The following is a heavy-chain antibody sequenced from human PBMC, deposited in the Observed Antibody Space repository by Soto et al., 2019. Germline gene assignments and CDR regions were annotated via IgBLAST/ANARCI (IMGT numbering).Heavy chain of an antibody. CDR3: VRDPPTPITFDACDL. Sequence: QVQLVDSGGGVVQPGRSLRLSCAASGFTVSNYPMHWVRQVPGQVLEWVALVSFDGDFKNYADSVKGRLTISRVNSKKTLYLHMNNLRPEDASVYYWVRDPPTPITFDACDLWGYGTVVTVSS. V-gene: IGHV3-30-3*01. J-gene: IGHJ3*01. CDR2: VSFDGDFK. CDR1: GFTVSNYP. D-gene: IGHD3-10*01.